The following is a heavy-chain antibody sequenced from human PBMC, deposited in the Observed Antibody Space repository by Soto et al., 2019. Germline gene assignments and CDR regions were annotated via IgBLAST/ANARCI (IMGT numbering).Heavy chain of an antibody. J-gene: IGHJ4*02. CDR3: ARADYSDSSDSRPDY. CDR2: IIPIFGTA. V-gene: IGHV1-69*01. CDR1: GGTFSSYA. Sequence: QVQLVQSGAEVKKPGSSVKVSCKASGGTFSSYAISWVRQAPGQGLEWMGGIIPIFGTANYAQKFQVRATITADESTSTTYMELSRLRAEDTAVYYCARADYSDSSDSRPDYWGQGTLVTVSS. D-gene: IGHD3-22*01.